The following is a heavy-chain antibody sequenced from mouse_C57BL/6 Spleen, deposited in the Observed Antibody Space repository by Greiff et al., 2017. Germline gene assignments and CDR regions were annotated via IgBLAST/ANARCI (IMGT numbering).Heavy chain of an antibody. CDR2: IWSGGST. D-gene: IGHD2-4*01. J-gene: IGHJ4*01. V-gene: IGHV2-2*01. Sequence: QVQLQQSGPGLVQPSQSLSITCPVSGFSLTSSGVPWFRQSPGKGLEWLGVIWSGGSTAYNEAFISRLSISKDNSKRQVFFKMNSLQADDTAIYYWARNYDYDGDYYAMDYWGQGTSVTVSS. CDR3: ARNYDYDGDYYAMDY. CDR1: GFSLTSSG.